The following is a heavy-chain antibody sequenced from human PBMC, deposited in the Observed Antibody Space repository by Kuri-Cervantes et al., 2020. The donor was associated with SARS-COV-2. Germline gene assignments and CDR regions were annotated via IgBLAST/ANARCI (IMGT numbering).Heavy chain of an antibody. J-gene: IGHJ4*02. V-gene: IGHV4-34*01. CDR1: GGSFSGYY. CDR2: INHRGST. Sequence: SETLSLTCAVYGGSFSGYYWSWIRQPPGKGLEWIGEINHRGSTNYNPSLKSRVTISVDTSKNQFSLKLSSVTAAGTAVYYCARTDNSGYSYYFDYWGQGTLVTVSS. D-gene: IGHD3-22*01. CDR3: ARTDNSGYSYYFDY.